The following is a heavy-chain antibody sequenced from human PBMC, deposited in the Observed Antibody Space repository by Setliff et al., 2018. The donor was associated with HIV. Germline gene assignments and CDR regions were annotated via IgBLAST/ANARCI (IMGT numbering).Heavy chain of an antibody. Sequence: SETLSLTCTVSGYPISSGYYWGWIRQPPGKGLEWIGSIYHSGTTYYNPSLKSRVTISVDTSKNQFSLKLSSATAADTAVYYCAASVADYGKGGGMGYWGQGTLVTVSS. D-gene: IGHD3-10*01. CDR3: AASVADYGKGGGMGY. J-gene: IGHJ4*02. CDR2: IYHSGTT. V-gene: IGHV4-38-2*02. CDR1: GYPISSGYY.